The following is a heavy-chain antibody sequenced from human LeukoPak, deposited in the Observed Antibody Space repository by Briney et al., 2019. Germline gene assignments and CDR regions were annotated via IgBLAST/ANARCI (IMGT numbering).Heavy chain of an antibody. D-gene: IGHD2-15*01. Sequence: PGGSLRLACAASRFTVSNNYMTWVRQAAGKGLEWVSVIHSDGSTYYAASVKSRFTITRDNSKNTLYLQMNSLRAEDTAVYYCARADCSGGSCYSRYYYYYYMDVWGKGTTVTVSS. CDR1: RFTVSNNY. CDR2: IHSDGST. J-gene: IGHJ6*03. V-gene: IGHV3-66*01. CDR3: ARADCSGGSCYSRYYYYYYMDV.